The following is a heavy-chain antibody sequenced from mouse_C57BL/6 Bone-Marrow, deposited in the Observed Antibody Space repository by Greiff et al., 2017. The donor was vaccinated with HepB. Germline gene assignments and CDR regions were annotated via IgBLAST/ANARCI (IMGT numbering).Heavy chain of an antibody. J-gene: IGHJ1*03. CDR1: GYTFTSYW. V-gene: IGHV1-5*01. CDR2: IYPGNSDT. CDR3: ARRRYGSSNWYFDV. Sequence: VQLQQSGTVLARPGASVKMSCKTSGYTFTSYWMHWVKQRPGQGLEWIGAIYPGNSDTSYNQKFKGKATLTADKSSSTAYMELRSLTSEDSAVYFCARRRYGSSNWYFDVWGTGTTVTVSS. D-gene: IGHD1-1*01.